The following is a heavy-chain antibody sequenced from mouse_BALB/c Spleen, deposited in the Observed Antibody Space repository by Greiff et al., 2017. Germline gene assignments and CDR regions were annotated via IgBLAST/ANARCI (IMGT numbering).Heavy chain of an antibody. D-gene: IGHD4-1*01. CDR1: GYTFTDYA. J-gene: IGHJ3*01. V-gene: IGHV1S137*01. CDR2: ISTYYGDA. Sequence: QVQLQQSGAELVRPGVSVKISCKGSGYTFTDYAMHWVKQSHAKSLEWIGVISTYYGDASYNQKFKGKASMTVDKSSSTAYMELARLTSEDSAIYYCARDWDGLFAYWGQGTLVTVSA. CDR3: ARDWDGLFAY.